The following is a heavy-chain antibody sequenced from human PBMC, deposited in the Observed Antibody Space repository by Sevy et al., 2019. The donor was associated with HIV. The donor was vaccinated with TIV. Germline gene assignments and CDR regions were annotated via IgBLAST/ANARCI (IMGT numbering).Heavy chain of an antibody. Sequence: GGSLRLSCAASGFTFSNYAMHWVRQAPGKGLEWVAVLSYDGSNKYYADSVKGRFTISRDNSKNTLYLQMNSLRAEDTAVCYCAREQYYDFWSGYYPPLAYYYYYGMDLWGQGTTVTVSS. D-gene: IGHD3-3*01. CDR2: LSYDGSNK. CDR3: AREQYYDFWSGYYPPLAYYYYYGMDL. J-gene: IGHJ6*02. V-gene: IGHV3-30-3*01. CDR1: GFTFSNYA.